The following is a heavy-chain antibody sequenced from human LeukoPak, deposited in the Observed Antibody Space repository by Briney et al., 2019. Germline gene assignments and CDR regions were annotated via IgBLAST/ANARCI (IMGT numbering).Heavy chain of an antibody. CDR1: GFTVSSNY. Sequence: PGGSLRLSCAASGFTVSSNYMSWVRQAPGKGLEWVSVISSSGITYSADSVKGRFTISRDNSKNMVCLQMNSLRAEDTAVYYCARGGDSSGSIRSAFDIWGQETMVTVSS. CDR2: ISSSGIT. J-gene: IGHJ3*02. D-gene: IGHD3-22*01. V-gene: IGHV3-53*01. CDR3: ARGGDSSGSIRSAFDI.